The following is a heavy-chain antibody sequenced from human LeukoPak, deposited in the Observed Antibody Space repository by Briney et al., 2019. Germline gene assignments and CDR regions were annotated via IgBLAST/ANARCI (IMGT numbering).Heavy chain of an antibody. CDR3: ARGGGYSSPPEVFDY. D-gene: IGHD6-13*01. CDR2: IKQDGSEK. V-gene: IGHV3-7*01. J-gene: IGHJ4*02. CDR1: GFTFSSYW. Sequence: PGGSLRLSCAASGFTFSSYWMSWVRQAPGKGLEWVANIKQDGSEKYYVDSVRGRFTISRDNAKNSLYLQINSVRAEDTGVYYCARGGGYSSPPEVFDYWGQGTLVTVSS.